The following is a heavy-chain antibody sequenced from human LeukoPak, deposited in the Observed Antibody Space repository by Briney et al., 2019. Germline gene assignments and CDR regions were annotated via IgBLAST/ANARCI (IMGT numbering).Heavy chain of an antibody. Sequence: GGSLRLSCAASGFTFSSQAMHWVRQAPGKGLEWVAVISYDGSNKHYADSVKGRFTISRDNSKNTLYLQMNSLRAEDTAVYYCARRDIAVAGLTYWGQGTLVTVSS. V-gene: IGHV3-30-3*01. J-gene: IGHJ4*02. CDR3: ARRDIAVAGLTY. CDR2: ISYDGSNK. CDR1: GFTFSSQA. D-gene: IGHD6-19*01.